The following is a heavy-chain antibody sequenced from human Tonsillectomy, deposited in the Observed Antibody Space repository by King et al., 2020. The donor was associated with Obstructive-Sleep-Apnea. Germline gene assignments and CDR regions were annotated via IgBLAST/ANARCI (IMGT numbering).Heavy chain of an antibody. CDR2: INSDGSST. D-gene: IGHD1-26*01. J-gene: IGHJ4*02. CDR1: GFTFRTSW. V-gene: IGHV3-74*01. CDR3: ARDRGGAGPTTTDY. Sequence: VQLVESGGGLVQPGGSLRLSCAASGFTFRTSWMHWVRQAPGKGLVWVSRINSDGSSTIYADCVKGRFTISRDNAKNTLYLQMNSLRAEDTAGYYCARDRGGAGPTTTDYWGQGTLVTVSS.